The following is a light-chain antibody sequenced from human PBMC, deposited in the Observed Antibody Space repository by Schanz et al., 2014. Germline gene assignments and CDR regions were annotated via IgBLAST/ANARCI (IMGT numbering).Light chain of an antibody. V-gene: IGKV3-20*01. CDR1: QSVSSNS. CDR2: GAS. Sequence: EVVLTQSPGTLSLSPGERATLSCRASQSVSSNSLAWYQQTPGQAPRPLIDGASRRATGIPDRFSGSGSGTDFTLTISRLEPEDFAVYYCQHYGTSPLSTFGQGTKVEIK. J-gene: IGKJ2*01. CDR3: QHYGTSPLST.